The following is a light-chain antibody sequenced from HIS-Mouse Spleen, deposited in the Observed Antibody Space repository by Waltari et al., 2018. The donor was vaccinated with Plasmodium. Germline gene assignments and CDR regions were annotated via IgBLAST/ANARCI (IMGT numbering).Light chain of an antibody. J-gene: IGLJ3*02. Sequence: SYELTQPPSVSVPPVQTARTPCSGDAVPKQCAYWYQQKSGQAPVTVIYEDSKRPSGIPERFSGSSSGTMATLTISGAQVEDEADYYCYSTDSSGNHRVFGGGTKLTVL. V-gene: IGLV3-10*01. CDR1: AVPKQC. CDR3: YSTDSSGNHRV. CDR2: EDS.